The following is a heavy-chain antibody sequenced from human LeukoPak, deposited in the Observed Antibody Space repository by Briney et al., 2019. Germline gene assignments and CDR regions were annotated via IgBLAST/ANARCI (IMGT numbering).Heavy chain of an antibody. D-gene: IGHD3-9*01. J-gene: IGHJ4*02. V-gene: IGHV3-43*02. CDR1: GFPFDDYA. CDR3: AKDEDEILSGYSPIDS. CDR2: ISGDGSHT. Sequence: PGGSLRLSCAASGFPFDDYAMHWVRHAPGKGLEWVSLISGDGSHTFYADSVKGRFTISRDNSENSLHLQMNSLRIEDSALYFYAKDEDEILSGYSPIDSWGQGTLVTVSS.